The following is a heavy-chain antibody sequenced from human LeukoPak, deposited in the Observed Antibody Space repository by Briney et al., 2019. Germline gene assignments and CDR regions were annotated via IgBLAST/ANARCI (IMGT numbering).Heavy chain of an antibody. CDR2: IYTDGST. Sequence: PSETLSLTGTVSGGSTSNSFWSWIRQPAGKGLEWIGRIYTDGSTNSNPSLRSRLTMSLATSNNQVSLKLTSVTAADTAVYFCARAPGGCGGTCAFDYWGQGILVTVSS. CDR1: GGSTSNSF. J-gene: IGHJ4*02. V-gene: IGHV4-4*07. D-gene: IGHD2-15*01. CDR3: ARAPGGCGGTCAFDY.